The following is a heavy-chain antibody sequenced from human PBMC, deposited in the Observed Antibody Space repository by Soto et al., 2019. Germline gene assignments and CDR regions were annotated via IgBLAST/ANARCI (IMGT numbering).Heavy chain of an antibody. Sequence: LSLTCAVYGGSFSGYYWSWIRQPPGKGLEWIGEINHSGSTNYNPSLKSRVTISVGTSKNQFSLKLSSVTAADTAVYYCARPRYCSGGSCSKGGWFDPWGQGTLVTVSS. V-gene: IGHV4-34*01. CDR1: GGSFSGYY. CDR2: INHSGST. D-gene: IGHD2-15*01. CDR3: ARPRYCSGGSCSKGGWFDP. J-gene: IGHJ5*02.